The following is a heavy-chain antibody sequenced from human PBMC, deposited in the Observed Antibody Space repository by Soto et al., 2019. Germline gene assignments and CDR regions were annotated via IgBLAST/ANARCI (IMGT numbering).Heavy chain of an antibody. CDR1: GFTFSGYG. D-gene: IGHD2-2*01. J-gene: IGHJ5*02. V-gene: IGHV3-21*01. CDR2: ISIGSTYI. Sequence: EVQLVESGGGLVKPGGSLRLSCAASGFTFSGYGMNWVRQAPGKGLEWVSSISIGSTYIFYADSVKSRFTISRDDAKNSLYLQMNSLRAEDTAVYFCARSTRNWFDPWGQGTLVTVSS. CDR3: ARSTRNWFDP.